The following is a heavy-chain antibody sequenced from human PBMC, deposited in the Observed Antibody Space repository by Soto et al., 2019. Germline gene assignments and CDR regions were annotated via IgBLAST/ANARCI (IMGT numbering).Heavy chain of an antibody. V-gene: IGHV4-31*03. CDR1: GGSISSGGYY. D-gene: IGHD4-4*01. Sequence: QVQLQESGPGLVKPSQTLSLTCTVSGGSISSGGYYWSWIRQHPGKGLEWIGYIYYSGSTYYNPSLKSRATISVDTSKNQFSLKLSSVTAADTAVYYCAREYRNFPAKYYFDYWGQGTLVTVSS. CDR3: AREYRNFPAKYYFDY. J-gene: IGHJ4*02. CDR2: IYYSGST.